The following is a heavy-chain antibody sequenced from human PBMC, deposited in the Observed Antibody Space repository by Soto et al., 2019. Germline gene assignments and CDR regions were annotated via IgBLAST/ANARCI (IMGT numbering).Heavy chain of an antibody. CDR2: IKPDGSAT. CDR3: AVNRGEGSGFCSS. CDR1: GFTFSNSW. J-gene: IGHJ5*02. Sequence: EVQLVASGGALVQPGGSLRLSCAASGFTFSNSWMTWVRQAPGKGLEWVANIKPDGSATFFVDSVKGRFTVSRDNTKNSLYLQMNTLRAEDTAVYYCAVNRGEGSGFCSSWGQGTLVTVSS. D-gene: IGHD3-3*01. V-gene: IGHV3-7*01.